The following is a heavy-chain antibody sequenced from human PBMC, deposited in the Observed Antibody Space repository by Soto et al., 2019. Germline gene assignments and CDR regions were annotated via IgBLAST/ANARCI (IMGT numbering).Heavy chain of an antibody. D-gene: IGHD3-16*02. CDR2: IGTAGDT. CDR1: GFTFSSYD. V-gene: IGHV3-13*01. Sequence: GGSLRLSCAASGFTFSSYDMHWVRQATGKGLEWVSAIGTAGDTYYPGSVKGRFTISRENAKNSLYLQMNSLRAGDTAVYYCARGRGLSEGDYYYYMDVWGKGTTVTVSS. CDR3: ARGRGLSEGDYYYYMDV. J-gene: IGHJ6*03.